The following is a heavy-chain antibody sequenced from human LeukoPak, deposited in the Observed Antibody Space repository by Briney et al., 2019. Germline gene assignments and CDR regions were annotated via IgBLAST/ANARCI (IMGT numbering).Heavy chain of an antibody. CDR2: ISSSSSYI. D-gene: IGHD1-26*01. V-gene: IGHV3-21*01. CDR3: ARDGGLSGSYAFDI. Sequence: PGGSLRLSCAASGFTFSSYSMNWVRQAPGKGLEWVSSISSSSSYIYYAGSVKGRFTISRDNAKNSLYLQMNSLRAEDTAVYYCARDGGLSGSYAFDIWGQGTMVTVSS. CDR1: GFTFSSYS. J-gene: IGHJ3*02.